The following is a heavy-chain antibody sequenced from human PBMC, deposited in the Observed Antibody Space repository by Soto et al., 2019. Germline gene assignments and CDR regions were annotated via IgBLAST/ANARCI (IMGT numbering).Heavy chain of an antibody. CDR3: AKGYLVGLFYYDSSGYYYDPIDY. CDR1: GFSFSTSA. D-gene: IGHD3-22*01. V-gene: IGHV3-30*02. Sequence: GGSLRLSCAASGFSFSTSAMHWVRQAPGKGLEWVGFIFFDGGDTYYADSVKGRFTISRDNSKNTLYLQMNSLRAEDTAVYYSAKGYLVGLFYYDSSGYYYDPIDYWGQGTLLTVSS. CDR2: IFFDGGDT. J-gene: IGHJ4*02.